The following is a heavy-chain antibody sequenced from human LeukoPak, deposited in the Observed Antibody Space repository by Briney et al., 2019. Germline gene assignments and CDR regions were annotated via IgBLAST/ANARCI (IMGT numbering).Heavy chain of an antibody. J-gene: IGHJ5*02. D-gene: IGHD5-12*01. CDR2: IKQDGSEK. V-gene: IGHV3-7*01. CDR1: GFTFSSYW. Sequence: GGSLRLSFAASGFTFSSYWMSWVRQAPGKGLEWVANIKQDGSEKYYVDSVKGRFTISRDNAKNSLYLQMNSLRAEDTAVYYCARVRGEGWFDPWGQGTLVTVSS. CDR3: ARVRGEGWFDP.